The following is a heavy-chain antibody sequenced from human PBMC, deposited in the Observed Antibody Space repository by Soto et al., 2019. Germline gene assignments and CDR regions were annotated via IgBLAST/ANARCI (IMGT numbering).Heavy chain of an antibody. D-gene: IGHD6-19*01. Sequence: GGSLRLSCAASGFTFSSYWMSWVRQAPGKGLEWVANIKQDGSEKYYVDSVKGRFTISRDNAKNSLYLQMNSLRAEDTAVYYCARVPIAVAVNWFDPWGQGTLVTVSS. V-gene: IGHV3-7*01. CDR1: GFTFSSYW. J-gene: IGHJ5*02. CDR3: ARVPIAVAVNWFDP. CDR2: IKQDGSEK.